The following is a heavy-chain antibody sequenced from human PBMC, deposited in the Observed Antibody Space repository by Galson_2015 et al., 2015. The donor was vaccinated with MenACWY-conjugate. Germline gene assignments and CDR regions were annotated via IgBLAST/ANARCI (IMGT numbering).Heavy chain of an antibody. Sequence: ETLSLTCTASGAPITSSDYFGSWIRQSPGKGLEWIGTVFYNGTTYYNPSLKSRVTISVDTSKHQISLNLHSATSADTAVYYCARESSCCAGGTCGYFWGQGILVTVSS. D-gene: IGHD2-15*01. CDR1: GAPITSSDYF. CDR2: VFYNGTT. V-gene: IGHV4-39*07. CDR3: ARESSCCAGGTCGYF. J-gene: IGHJ4*02.